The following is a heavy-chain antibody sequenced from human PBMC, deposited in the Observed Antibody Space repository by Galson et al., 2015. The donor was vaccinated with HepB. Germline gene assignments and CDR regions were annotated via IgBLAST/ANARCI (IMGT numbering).Heavy chain of an antibody. Sequence: SVKVSCKVSGYTLTKLSMHWVRQAPGKGLEWVGGFDPEDGETIYAQKFQGRVTMTEDTSTDTAYMELSSLRSDDTAVYYCSTGRPFSGWYAPFYYWGQGTLVTVSS. CDR2: FDPEDGET. D-gene: IGHD6-19*01. CDR3: STGRPFSGWYAPFYY. CDR1: GYTLTKLS. V-gene: IGHV1-24*01. J-gene: IGHJ4*02.